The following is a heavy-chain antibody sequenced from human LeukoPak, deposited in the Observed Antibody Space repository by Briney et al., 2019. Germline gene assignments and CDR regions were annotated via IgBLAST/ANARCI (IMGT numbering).Heavy chain of an antibody. V-gene: IGHV1-69*05. CDR1: GGAFSSYA. J-gene: IGHJ4*02. Sequence: GASVKVSCKASGGAFSSYAISCVRQAPGQGLGWIGGIIPIFGTANYAQKFQGRVTITTDESTSTAYMELSSLRSEDTAVYYCARLYCSSTSCNYFDYWGQGTLVTVSS. CDR3: ARLYCSSTSCNYFDY. D-gene: IGHD2-2*01. CDR2: IIPIFGTA.